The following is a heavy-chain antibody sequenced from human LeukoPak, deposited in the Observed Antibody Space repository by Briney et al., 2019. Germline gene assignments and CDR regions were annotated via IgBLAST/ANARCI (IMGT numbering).Heavy chain of an antibody. CDR2: ISGSGGST. Sequence: PGGSLRLSCAASGFTFSSYAMSWVRQAPGKGLEWVSAISGSGGSTYYADSVKGRFTISRDNSKNTLYLQMNSLRADDTAVYYCARDSATQGAFDIWGQGTMVTVSS. V-gene: IGHV3-23*01. CDR3: ARDSATQGAFDI. CDR1: GFTFSSYA. J-gene: IGHJ3*02.